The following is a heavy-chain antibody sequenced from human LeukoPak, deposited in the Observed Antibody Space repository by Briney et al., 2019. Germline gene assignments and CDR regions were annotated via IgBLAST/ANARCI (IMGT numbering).Heavy chain of an antibody. D-gene: IGHD6-19*01. Sequence: SETLSLTCSVSGGSVRSRTYYWSWIRQPPGKGLEWIGEINHSGSTNYNPSLKSRVTISVDTSKNQFSLKLSSVTAADTAVYYCARVLEGSSGQHWYFDLWGRGTLVTVSS. J-gene: IGHJ2*01. V-gene: IGHV4-39*07. CDR2: INHSGST. CDR1: GGSVRSRTYY. CDR3: ARVLEGSSGQHWYFDL.